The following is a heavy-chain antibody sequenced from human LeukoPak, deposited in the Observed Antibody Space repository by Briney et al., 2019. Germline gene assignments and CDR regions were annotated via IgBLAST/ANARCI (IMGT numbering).Heavy chain of an antibody. CDR1: GFTFSSNY. CDR3: ARDHYYDSSGYYRFDY. CDR2: IYSGGST. V-gene: IGHV3-53*01. D-gene: IGHD3-22*01. Sequence: PGGSLRLSCAASGFTFSSNYMSWVRQAPGKGLEWVSDIYSGGSTYNTDSATGRCTISRDNSKNTRSLPLNSLRAEATAVYYCARDHYYDSSGYYRFDYWGQGTLVTVSS. J-gene: IGHJ4*02.